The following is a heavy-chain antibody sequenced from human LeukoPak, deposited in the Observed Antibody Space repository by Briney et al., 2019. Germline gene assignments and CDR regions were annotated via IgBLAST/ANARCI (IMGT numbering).Heavy chain of an antibody. CDR1: GGSISSSSYH. D-gene: IGHD4-17*01. Sequence: SETLSLTCTVSGGSISSSSYHWGWIRQPPGKGLEWIGSIYYSGSTYYNPSLKSRVTISVDRSKNQFSLKVRSVTAADTALYYCARDRGHGDYDAFDIWGQGTRVTVSS. CDR3: ARDRGHGDYDAFDI. V-gene: IGHV4-39*07. J-gene: IGHJ3*02. CDR2: IYYSGST.